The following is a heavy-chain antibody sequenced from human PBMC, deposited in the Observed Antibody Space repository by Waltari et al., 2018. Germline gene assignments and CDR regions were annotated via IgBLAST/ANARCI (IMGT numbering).Heavy chain of an antibody. CDR2: IRGDWTSI. D-gene: IGHD3-10*02. CDR1: GFAFSNYW. V-gene: IGHV3-74*01. Sequence: EVQLVESGGGFFQPGGSLRLSCEASGFAFSNYWIHWVRQAPGRGLAWVSSIRGDWTSISNADSVGGRFSISRDNYKNTVYLQIHSLRAEDTAVFYCARLMLSHPENGMDVWGQGTSVTVS. CDR3: ARLMLSHPENGMDV. J-gene: IGHJ6*02.